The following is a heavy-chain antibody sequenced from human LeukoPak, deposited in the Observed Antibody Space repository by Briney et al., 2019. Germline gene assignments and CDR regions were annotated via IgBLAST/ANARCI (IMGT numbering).Heavy chain of an antibody. J-gene: IGHJ5*02. Sequence: SETLSLTCTVSGVSISSGDYYWSWIHQPPGKGLEWIGYIYYSGSTYYNPSLKSRVTISVDTSKNQFSLKLSSVTAADTAVYYCARGESAYNWFGPWGQGTLVTVSS. V-gene: IGHV4-30-4*01. CDR2: IYYSGST. D-gene: IGHD2-15*01. CDR1: GVSISSGDYY. CDR3: ARGESAYNWFGP.